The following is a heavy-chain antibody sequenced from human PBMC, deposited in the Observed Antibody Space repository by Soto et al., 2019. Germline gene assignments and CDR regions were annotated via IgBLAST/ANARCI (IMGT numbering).Heavy chain of an antibody. Sequence: PGESLKISCKGSGYSFTSYWISWVRQMPGEGLEWMGRIDPSDSYTNYSPSFQGHVTISADKSISTAYLQWSSLKASDTAMYYCARHRYCSSTSCYGYYGMDVWGQGTTVTVSS. CDR2: IDPSDSYT. CDR3: ARHRYCSSTSCYGYYGMDV. D-gene: IGHD2-2*01. V-gene: IGHV5-10-1*01. J-gene: IGHJ6*02. CDR1: GYSFTSYW.